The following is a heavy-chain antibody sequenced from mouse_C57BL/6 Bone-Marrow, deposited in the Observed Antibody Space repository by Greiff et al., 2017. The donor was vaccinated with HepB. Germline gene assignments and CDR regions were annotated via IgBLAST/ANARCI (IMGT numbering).Heavy chain of an antibody. CDR1: GFNIKNTY. D-gene: IGHD1-1*01. J-gene: IGHJ1*03. V-gene: IGHV14-3*01. CDR2: IDPANGNT. CDR3: ARGPRRVGYTGYFDV. Sequence: VQLQQSVAELVRPGASVKLSCTASGFNIKNTYMHWVKQRPEQGLEWIGRIDPANGNTKYAPKFQGKATITADTSSNTAYLQLSSLTSEDTAIYYCARGPRRVGYTGYFDVWGTGTTVTVSS.